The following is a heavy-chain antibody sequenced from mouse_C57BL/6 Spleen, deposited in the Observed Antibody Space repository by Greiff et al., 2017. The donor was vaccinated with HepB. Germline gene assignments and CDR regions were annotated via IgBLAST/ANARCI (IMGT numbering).Heavy chain of an antibody. CDR2: IDPEEGDT. CDR3: TQDSSGYVRFAY. CDR1: GFNIKDYY. Sequence: VQLQQSGAELVRPGASVKLSCTASGFNIKDYYMHWVKQRPEQGLEWIGRIDPEEGDTEYAPKFQGKATMTADTSSNTAYLQLSSLTSEDTAVYYCTQDSSGYVRFAYWGQGNLVTVSA. V-gene: IGHV14-1*01. D-gene: IGHD3-2*02. J-gene: IGHJ3*01.